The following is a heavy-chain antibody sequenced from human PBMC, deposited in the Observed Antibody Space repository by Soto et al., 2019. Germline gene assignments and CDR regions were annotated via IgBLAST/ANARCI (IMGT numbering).Heavy chain of an antibody. J-gene: IGHJ4*02. D-gene: IGHD6-6*01. CDR3: AKRSSSAGTRLYFFDY. CDR2: ISGGGGST. Sequence: EVQLLESGGGLVQPGGSLRLSCAASGFTFSSYAMSWVRQAPGKGLEWVSAISGGGGSTYYTDSVKGRLTISRYNSKNTLYLQMNSLIADDTAVYYCAKRSSSAGTRLYFFDYSCQGTLVTVS. CDR1: GFTFSSYA. V-gene: IGHV3-23*01.